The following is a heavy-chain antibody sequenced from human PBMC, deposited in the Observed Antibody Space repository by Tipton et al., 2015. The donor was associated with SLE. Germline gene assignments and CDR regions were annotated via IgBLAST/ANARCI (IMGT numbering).Heavy chain of an antibody. CDR3: ARFIAVAGIAEYFQH. CDR1: GASISSYY. V-gene: IGHV4-59*08. CDR2: IYYSGST. Sequence: TLSLTCTVSGASISSYYWSWIRQPPGKGLEWIGYIYYSGSTNYNPSLKSRVTLSVDTSKNQFSLKLSSVTAADTAVYYCARFIAVAGIAEYFQHWGQGTLVTVSS. D-gene: IGHD6-19*01. J-gene: IGHJ1*01.